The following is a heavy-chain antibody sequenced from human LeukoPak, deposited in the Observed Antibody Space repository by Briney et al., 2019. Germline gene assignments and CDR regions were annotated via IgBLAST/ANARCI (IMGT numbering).Heavy chain of an antibody. CDR3: ARDRIYGSGSDHFDY. J-gene: IGHJ4*02. Sequence: SETLSLTCTVSGYSIRSGYYWGWIRQPPGKGLEWIGSIYHRGSIYHNPSLRSRVTISVDTSKNQFSLKLSSVTAADTAVYYCARDRIYGSGSDHFDYWGQGTLVTVSS. D-gene: IGHD3-10*01. V-gene: IGHV4-38-2*02. CDR1: GYSIRSGYY. CDR2: IYHRGSI.